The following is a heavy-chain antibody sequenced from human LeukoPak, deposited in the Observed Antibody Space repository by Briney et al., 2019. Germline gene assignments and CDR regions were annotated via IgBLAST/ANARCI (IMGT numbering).Heavy chain of an antibody. D-gene: IGHD6-13*01. CDR1: GFTFSNAW. J-gene: IGHJ3*02. CDR3: TTISRDTAFDI. Sequence: GGSLRLSCAASGFTFSNAWMSWVRQAPGKGLEWVGRLKSKTDGGTADYAAPVKGRFTISRDDSKNTLYLQMNSLKTEDTAVYYCTTISRDTAFDIWGQGTMVTVSS. CDR2: LKSKTDGGTA. V-gene: IGHV3-15*01.